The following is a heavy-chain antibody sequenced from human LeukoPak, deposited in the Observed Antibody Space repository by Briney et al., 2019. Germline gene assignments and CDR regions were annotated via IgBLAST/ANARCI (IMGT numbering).Heavy chain of an antibody. D-gene: IGHD1-1*01. J-gene: IGHJ3*02. V-gene: IGHV3-11*01. CDR3: ASGGDGTTGTSAFDI. CDR1: GFTFSGYY. Sequence: PGGSLRLSCAASGFTFSGYYMSWIRQAPGKGLEWVSYISSSGSTIYYADSVKGRFTISRDNAKNSLYLQMNSLSAEDTAVYYCASGGDGTTGTSAFDIWGQGTMVTVSS. CDR2: ISSSGSTI.